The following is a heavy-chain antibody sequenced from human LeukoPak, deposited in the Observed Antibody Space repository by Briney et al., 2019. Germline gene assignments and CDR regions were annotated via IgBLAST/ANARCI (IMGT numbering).Heavy chain of an antibody. Sequence: SETLSLTCTVSGGSIGSSAYSWGWIRQPPGKGLEWIGSISYTGTTYYNPSLKSRVTISLDTSKNQFSLKLSSVTAADTAVYYCARDLRQQLAGVWGQGTLVTVSS. CDR2: ISYTGTT. J-gene: IGHJ4*02. CDR3: ARDLRQQLAGV. V-gene: IGHV4-39*07. CDR1: GGSIGSSAYS. D-gene: IGHD6-13*01.